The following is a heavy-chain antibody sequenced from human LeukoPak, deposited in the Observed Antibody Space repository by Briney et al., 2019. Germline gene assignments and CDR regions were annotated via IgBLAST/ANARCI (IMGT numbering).Heavy chain of an antibody. D-gene: IGHD3-10*01. CDR2: ISSSSSTI. J-gene: IGHJ4*02. V-gene: IGHV3-48*04. CDR3: ARGDTMVRGVIPYFDY. CDR1: GFTFSSYS. Sequence: GGSLRLSCAASGFTFSSYSMTWVRQAPGKGLEWVSYISSSSSTIYYADSVKGRFTISRDNAKNSLYLQMNSLRAEDTAVYYCARGDTMVRGVIPYFDYWGQGTLVTVSS.